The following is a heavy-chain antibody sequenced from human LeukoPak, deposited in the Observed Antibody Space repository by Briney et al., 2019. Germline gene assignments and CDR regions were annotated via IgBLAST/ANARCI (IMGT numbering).Heavy chain of an antibody. CDR1: GYTFTGYY. D-gene: IGHD5-18*01. CDR2: INPNSGGT. J-gene: IGHJ4*02. CDR3: AREDRRIQLWPSLGY. Sequence: ASVKVSCKASGYTFTGYYMHWVRQAPGQGLEWMGWINPNSGGTNYAQKFQGRVTMTRDTSISTAYMELNRLRSDDTAVYYCAREDRRIQLWPSLGYWGQGTLVTVSS. V-gene: IGHV1-2*02.